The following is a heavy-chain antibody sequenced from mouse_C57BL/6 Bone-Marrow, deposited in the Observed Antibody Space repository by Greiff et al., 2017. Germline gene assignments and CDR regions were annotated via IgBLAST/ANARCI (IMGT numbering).Heavy chain of an antibody. Sequence: LVESGPELVKPGASVKISCKASGYSFTDYNMNWVKQSNGKSLEWIGVINPNYGTTSYNQKFKGKATLTVDQSSSTAYMQLNSLTSEDSAVYYCARGYYGSSYGCYAMDYWGQGTSVTVSS. CDR2: INPNYGTT. V-gene: IGHV1-39*01. CDR3: ARGYYGSSYGCYAMDY. J-gene: IGHJ4*01. CDR1: GYSFTDYN. D-gene: IGHD1-1*01.